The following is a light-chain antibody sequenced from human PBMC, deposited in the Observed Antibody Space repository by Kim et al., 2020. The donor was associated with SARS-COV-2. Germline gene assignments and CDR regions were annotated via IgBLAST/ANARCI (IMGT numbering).Light chain of an antibody. CDR3: HQRNNPLT. CDR2: DAS. CDR1: QSVSSS. V-gene: IGKV3-11*01. J-gene: IGKJ4*01. Sequence: LAPRESATLSRRASQSVSSSLAWYQQKPGQAPRLVIYDASNRATGIPARFSGSGSGTDFTLTISSLEPEDFAVYYCHQRNNPLTFGGGTKVDIK.